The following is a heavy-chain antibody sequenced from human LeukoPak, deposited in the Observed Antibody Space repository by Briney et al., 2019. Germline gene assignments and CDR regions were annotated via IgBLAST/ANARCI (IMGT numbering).Heavy chain of an antibody. V-gene: IGHV3-66*01. CDR1: GFAVSSNC. D-gene: IGHD6-19*01. Sequence: GGSLRLSCAVSGFAVSSNCMNWVPQAPGKGPEWVSVIFSDGNTYYADSVKGRFTISRDNSKNTLYLHMNSLIAEDTAVYYCASLCGGSSAYWGQGTLVTVSS. CDR2: IFSDGNT. CDR3: ASLCGGSSAY. J-gene: IGHJ4*02.